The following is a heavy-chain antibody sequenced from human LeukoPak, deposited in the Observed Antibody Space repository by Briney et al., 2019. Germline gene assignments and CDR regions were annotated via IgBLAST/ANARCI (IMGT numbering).Heavy chain of an antibody. D-gene: IGHD6-13*01. J-gene: IGHJ4*02. CDR1: GFTFSSYS. V-gene: IGHV3-23*01. CDR2: ISGSGGST. CDR3: ARDPSMAAAGQASDY. Sequence: PGGSLRLSCAASGFTFSSYSMSWVRQAPGKGLEWVSAISGSGGSTYYADSVKGRFTISRDNSKNTLYLQMNSLRAEDTAVYYCARDPSMAAAGQASDYWGQGTLVTVSS.